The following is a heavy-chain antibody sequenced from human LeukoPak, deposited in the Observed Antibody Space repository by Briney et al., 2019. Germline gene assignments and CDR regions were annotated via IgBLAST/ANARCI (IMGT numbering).Heavy chain of an antibody. CDR3: AKGDGYNSADLLQY. Sequence: GGSLRLSCAASGFAFKTYAMSGVRQAPGKGRGWVSAISGSGAITYYADSVKGRCTISRENSENTLYVQINRLRAEDTAVYYCAKGDGYNSADLLQYWGQGTLVPVSS. D-gene: IGHD5-24*01. CDR1: GFAFKTYA. V-gene: IGHV3-23*01. J-gene: IGHJ4*02. CDR2: ISGSGAIT.